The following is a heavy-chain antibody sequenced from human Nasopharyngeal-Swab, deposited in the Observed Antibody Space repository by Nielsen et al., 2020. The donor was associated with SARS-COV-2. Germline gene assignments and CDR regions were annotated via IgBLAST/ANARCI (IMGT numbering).Heavy chain of an antibody. Sequence: GGSLRLSCAASGFTFSSYWMSWVRQAPGNGLEWVANIKQDGRETYYVGSVRGRFTISRDNADNSLYLQMNSLGAEDPALYYCASDLGYVSPGGYFYYQGMDVWGPGTTVTVSS. V-gene: IGHV3-7*01. CDR2: IKQDGRET. J-gene: IGHJ6*02. CDR1: GFTFSSYW. D-gene: IGHD6-13*01. CDR3: ASDLGYVSPGGYFYYQGMDV.